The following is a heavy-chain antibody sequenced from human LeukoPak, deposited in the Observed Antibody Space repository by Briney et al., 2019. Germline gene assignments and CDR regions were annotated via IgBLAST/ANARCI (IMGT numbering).Heavy chain of an antibody. J-gene: IGHJ4*02. CDR3: ARDIGSSGTIFGVVITPSLYFDY. V-gene: IGHV1-2*02. Sequence: GDSVKVCCMVSGYTFTGDYIPWGRQDHGQGLEWMGWINPNSGGTNYAQKFQGRVTMTRDTSISTAYMELSRLRSDDTAVYYCARDIGSSGTIFGVVITPSLYFDYWGQGTLVTVSS. D-gene: IGHD3-3*01. CDR1: GYTFTGDY. CDR2: INPNSGGT.